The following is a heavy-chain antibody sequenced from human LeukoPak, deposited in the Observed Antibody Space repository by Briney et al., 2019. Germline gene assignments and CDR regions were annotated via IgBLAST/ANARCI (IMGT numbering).Heavy chain of an antibody. V-gene: IGHV3-7*01. CDR3: TRIEPLSWLHDAFDI. CDR1: GFTFSSYW. Sequence: GGSLRLSCAASGFTFSSYWMSWVRQAPGKGLEWVANIKQDGSEKYYVDSVKGRFTISRDNAKNSLYLQMNSLRAEDTAVYYCTRIEPLSWLHDAFDIWGQGTMVTVSS. D-gene: IGHD3-22*01. J-gene: IGHJ3*02. CDR2: IKQDGSEK.